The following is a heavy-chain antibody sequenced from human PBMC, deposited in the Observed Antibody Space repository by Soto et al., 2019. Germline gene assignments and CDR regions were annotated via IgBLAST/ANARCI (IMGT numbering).Heavy chain of an antibody. D-gene: IGHD5-12*01. J-gene: IGHJ4*02. CDR1: GGSISHYY. CDR3: AGYSDSDWGLSFFDY. Sequence: SETLSLTCTVSGGSISHYYWTWIRQPPGKALEWIAYINYSGSTKYNPSLKSRVTISEDTSKNQFSLNLSSVTAADTAVYYCAGYSDSDWGLSFFDYWGQGILVTVSS. CDR2: INYSGST. V-gene: IGHV4-59*01.